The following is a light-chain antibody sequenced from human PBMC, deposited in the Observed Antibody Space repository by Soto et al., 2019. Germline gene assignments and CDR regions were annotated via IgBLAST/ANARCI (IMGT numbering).Light chain of an antibody. J-gene: IGKJ2*01. CDR3: HHYGSSPNT. V-gene: IGKV3-15*01. CDR2: DAS. Sequence: EIVLTQYPAILSVSPGERATLSCMASQSISRSLAWYQQKPGQAPRLLISDASTRATGIPARFSGSGSGTEFTLTISRLEPEDFAVYYCHHYGSSPNTFGQGTKVDIK. CDR1: QSISRS.